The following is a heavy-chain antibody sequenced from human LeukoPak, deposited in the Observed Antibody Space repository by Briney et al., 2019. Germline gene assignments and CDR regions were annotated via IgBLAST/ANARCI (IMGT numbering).Heavy chain of an antibody. CDR3: ARDSYDILTGYPPNFDY. Sequence: ASVKVSCKASGYTFTSYYMHWVRQAPGQGLEWMGWINPNSGGTNYAQKFQGRVTMTRDTSISTAYMELSRLRSDDTAVYYCARDSYDILTGYPPNFDYWGQGTLVTVSS. J-gene: IGHJ4*02. D-gene: IGHD3-9*01. CDR2: INPNSGGT. CDR1: GYTFTSYY. V-gene: IGHV1-2*02.